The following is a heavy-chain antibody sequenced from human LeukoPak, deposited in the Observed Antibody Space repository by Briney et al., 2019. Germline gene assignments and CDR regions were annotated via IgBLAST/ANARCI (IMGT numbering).Heavy chain of an antibody. Sequence: GGSLRLSCAASGFTFDDYAMHWVQQAPGKGLEWVSGISWNSGSIGYADSVKGRFTISRDNAKNSLYLQMNSLRAEDTALYYCAKDMRDSGYDSPFDYWGQGTLVTVSS. CDR2: ISWNSGSI. D-gene: IGHD5-12*01. V-gene: IGHV3-9*01. J-gene: IGHJ4*02. CDR3: AKDMRDSGYDSPFDY. CDR1: GFTFDDYA.